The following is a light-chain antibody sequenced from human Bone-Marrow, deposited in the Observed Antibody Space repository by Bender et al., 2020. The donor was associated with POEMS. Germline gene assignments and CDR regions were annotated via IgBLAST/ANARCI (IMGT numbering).Light chain of an antibody. CDR2: EDN. CDR1: ALSKRF. J-gene: IGLJ2*01. V-gene: IGLV3-10*01. CDR3: SSFTSSSTQV. Sequence: SSELTQPPSVSVSPGQAATITCSGDALSKRFCYWYRQQKSGQAPVLVIYEDNKRPSDLPERFSGSSSGTVATLTISGAQAEDEADYYCSSFTSSSTQVFGGGTKLTVL.